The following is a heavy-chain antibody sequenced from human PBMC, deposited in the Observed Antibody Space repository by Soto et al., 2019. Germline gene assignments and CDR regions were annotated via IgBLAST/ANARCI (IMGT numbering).Heavy chain of an antibody. J-gene: IGHJ4*02. D-gene: IGHD2-15*01. CDR2: VSTSGRST. CDR1: GFIFSEST. CDR3: VKQAHGLDGVAFDY. V-gene: IGHV3-64D*06. Sequence: GGSLRLSCSASGFIFSESTIYWVRQVPGKGLEAISAVSTSGRSTYYADSVKDRFTISRDNSKNTLFLQMGSLRPGDTAIYYCVKQAHGLDGVAFDYWGQGTQVTVSS.